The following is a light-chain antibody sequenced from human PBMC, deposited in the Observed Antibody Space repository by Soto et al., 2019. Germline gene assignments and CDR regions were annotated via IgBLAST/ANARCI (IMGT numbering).Light chain of an antibody. Sequence: SYELNQPPSVSVAPGQTDTVTCGADNIGSKSVHWYQKKAGQATLLVVFADSDRPPGIPARFSAFNSGNTATLTISMVEDGDEADYYCHVWDISAEQVVFGGGTKLTVL. J-gene: IGLJ2*01. CDR1: NIGSKS. V-gene: IGLV3-21*02. CDR3: HVWDISAEQVV. CDR2: ADS.